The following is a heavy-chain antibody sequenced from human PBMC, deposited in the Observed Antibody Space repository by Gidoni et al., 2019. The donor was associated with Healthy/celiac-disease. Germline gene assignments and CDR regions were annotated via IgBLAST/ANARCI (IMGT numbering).Heavy chain of an antibody. V-gene: IGHV1-69*01. J-gene: IGHJ6*02. CDR2: IIPIFGTA. Sequence: QVQLVQSGAEVKKPGSSVKVSCKASGGTFSSSAISWVRKAPGQGLEWMGGIIPIFGTANYAQKFQGRVTITADESPSTAYMELSSLRSEDTAVYYCARDSGSLPRYYYYGMDVWGQGTTVTVSS. D-gene: IGHD1-26*01. CDR3: ARDSGSLPRYYYYGMDV. CDR1: GGTFSSSA.